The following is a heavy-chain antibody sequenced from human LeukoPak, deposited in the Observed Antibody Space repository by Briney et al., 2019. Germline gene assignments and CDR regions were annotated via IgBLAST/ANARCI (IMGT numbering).Heavy chain of an antibody. V-gene: IGHV4-39*01. D-gene: IGHD1/OR15-1a*01. CDR1: GGSMRSSNFY. CDR2: INYSGLT. J-gene: IGHJ4*02. CDR3: ARRGSRTRGFDY. Sequence: PSETLSLTCTVSGGSMRSSNFYWGWIRQPPGKGLEWIGNINYSGLTYYNPSVKSRVTLSVDVSKNRFSLHLTSVTAADTAVYYCARRGSRTRGFDYWGQGTLVTVSS.